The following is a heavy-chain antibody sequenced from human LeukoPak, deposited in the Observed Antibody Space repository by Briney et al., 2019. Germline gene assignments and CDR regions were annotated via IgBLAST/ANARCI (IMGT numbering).Heavy chain of an antibody. CDR3: VVRGVKLDY. J-gene: IGHJ4*02. D-gene: IGHD3-10*01. CDR1: GFTFSSYG. Sequence: GGSLRLSCAASGFTFSSYGMSWVRQAPGKGPEWVSAISGSGGSTYYADSVKGRFTISRDNSKNTLYLQMNSLRAEDTAVYYCVVRGVKLDYWGQGTLVTVSS. CDR2: ISGSGGST. V-gene: IGHV3-23*01.